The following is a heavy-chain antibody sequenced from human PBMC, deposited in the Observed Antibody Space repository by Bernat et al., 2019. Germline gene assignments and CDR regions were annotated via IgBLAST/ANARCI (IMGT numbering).Heavy chain of an antibody. CDR1: GFTVSSNY. D-gene: IGHD6-13*01. CDR3: ARGAVAAAGTGGFGAFDI. J-gene: IGHJ3*02. V-gene: IGHV3-66*01. Sequence: VQLVESGGGVVQPGRSLRLSCAASGFTVSSNYMSWVRQAPGKGLEWVSVIYSGGSTYYADSVKGRFTISRDNSKNTLYLQMNSLRAEDTAVYYCARGAVAAAGTGGFGAFDIWGQGTMVTVSS. CDR2: IYSGGST.